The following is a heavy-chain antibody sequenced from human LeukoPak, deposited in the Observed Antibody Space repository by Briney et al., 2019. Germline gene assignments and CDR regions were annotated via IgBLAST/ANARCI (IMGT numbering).Heavy chain of an antibody. V-gene: IGHV1-8*03. CDR3: ARASNGDYYFDY. Sequence: ASVKVSCKASGGTFSSYAISWVRQATGQGLEWMGWMNPNSGNTGYAQKFQGRVTITRNTSISTAYMELSSLRSEDTAVYYCARASNGDYYFDYWGQGTLVTVSS. CDR1: GGTFSSYA. D-gene: IGHD4-17*01. CDR2: MNPNSGNT. J-gene: IGHJ4*02.